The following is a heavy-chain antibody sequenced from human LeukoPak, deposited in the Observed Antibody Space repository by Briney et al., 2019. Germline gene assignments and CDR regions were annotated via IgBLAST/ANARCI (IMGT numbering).Heavy chain of an antibody. Sequence: ASVKVSCKAFGYTFTYYYIHWVRQAPGQGLEWMGWIDPNSGGTNSPQKFQDRVAMTRDTSISTAYMELSRLRSDDTAVYYYASFEVGAWGQGTLVAVSS. CDR3: ASFEVGA. V-gene: IGHV1-2*02. CDR2: IDPNSGGT. D-gene: IGHD3-10*01. CDR1: GYTFTYYY. J-gene: IGHJ5*02.